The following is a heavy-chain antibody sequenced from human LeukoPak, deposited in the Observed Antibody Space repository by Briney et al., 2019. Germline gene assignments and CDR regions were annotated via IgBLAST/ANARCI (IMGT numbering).Heavy chain of an antibody. CDR2: ISYSGST. CDR3: ARRHSDSSGFYTA. D-gene: IGHD3-22*01. J-gene: IGHJ5*02. Sequence: PSQSLSLTCSVSGGSFSRSSYYWDWLRDPPGRGVEWIASISYSGSTYYNPSLKTPVTISIDTSKTQFSRSLNSLTAPPSATLYCARRHSDSSGFYTAWGQGTLVTVSS. CDR1: GGSFSRSSYY. V-gene: IGHV4-39*01.